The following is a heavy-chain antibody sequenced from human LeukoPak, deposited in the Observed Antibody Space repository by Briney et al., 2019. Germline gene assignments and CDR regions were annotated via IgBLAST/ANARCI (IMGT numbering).Heavy chain of an antibody. Sequence: GFLRLSCAASGFTFSDYYMSWIRQAPGKGLEWVSYISSSGSTIYYADSVKGRFTISRDNAKNSLYLQMNSLRAEDTAVYYCARSSGWYSAFDIWGQGTMVTVSS. V-gene: IGHV3-11*01. D-gene: IGHD6-19*01. CDR3: ARSSGWYSAFDI. CDR1: GFTFSDYY. J-gene: IGHJ3*02. CDR2: ISSSGSTI.